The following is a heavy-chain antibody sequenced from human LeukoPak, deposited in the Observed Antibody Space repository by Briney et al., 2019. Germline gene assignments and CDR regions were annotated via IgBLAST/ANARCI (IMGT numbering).Heavy chain of an antibody. CDR3: ATGTLGMVGPEGVDAFDI. J-gene: IGHJ3*02. CDR2: FDPEDGET. Sequence: ASVKASCKVSGYTLTELSMHWVRQAPGKGLEWMGGFDPEDGETIYAQKFQGRVTMTEDTSTDTAYMELSSLRSEDTAVYYCATGTLGMVGPEGVDAFDIWGQGTMVTVSS. D-gene: IGHD1-26*01. V-gene: IGHV1-24*01. CDR1: GYTLTELS.